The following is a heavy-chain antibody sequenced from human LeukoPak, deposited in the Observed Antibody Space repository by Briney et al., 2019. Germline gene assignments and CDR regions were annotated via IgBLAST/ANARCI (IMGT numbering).Heavy chain of an antibody. J-gene: IGHJ4*02. CDR3: AKDVMATITSGGFYFDY. CDR2: ISATDGST. CDR1: GFTLSSYA. V-gene: IGHV3-23*01. D-gene: IGHD5-12*01. Sequence: GGSLRLSCTVSGFTLSSYAMSWVRQVPGKGLEWVSSISATDGSTYYADSVKGRFTIFRDSSYNTLYLQMNSLRAEDTAIFYCAKDVMATITSGGFYFDYWGQGTLVTVSS.